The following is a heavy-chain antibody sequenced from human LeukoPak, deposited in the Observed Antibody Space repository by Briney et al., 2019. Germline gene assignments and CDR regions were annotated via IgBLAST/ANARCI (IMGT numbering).Heavy chain of an antibody. J-gene: IGHJ4*02. D-gene: IGHD1-1*01. CDR3: AKANWVSNADAVW. CDR1: GFTFSTYA. V-gene: IGHV3-23*01. CDR2: IRGGDT. Sequence: GGSLRLSCAAVGFTFSTYAMSWVRQSPARGLEWVSSIRGGDTFYADSVKGRFTLSRDDSRSTVFLQLNNLRVEDTAIYYCAKANWVSNADAVWWGQGTVVTVSS.